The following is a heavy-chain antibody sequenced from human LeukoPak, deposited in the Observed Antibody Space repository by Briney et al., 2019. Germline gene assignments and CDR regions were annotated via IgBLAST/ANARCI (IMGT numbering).Heavy chain of an antibody. V-gene: IGHV4-39*01. CDR1: GGSISSSSYY. D-gene: IGHD3-10*01. J-gene: IGHJ4*02. CDR2: IYYSGST. Sequence: SETLSLTCTVSGGSISSSSYYWGWIRQPPGKGLEWIGSIYYSGSTYYNPSLKSRVTISVDTSKNQFSLKLSSVTAADTAVYYCARGGGYYYGSGSYGYWGQGTLVTVSS. CDR3: ARGGGYYYGSGSYGY.